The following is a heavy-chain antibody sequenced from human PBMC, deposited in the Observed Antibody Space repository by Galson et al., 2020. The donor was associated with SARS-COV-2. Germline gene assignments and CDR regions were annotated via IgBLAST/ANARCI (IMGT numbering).Heavy chain of an antibody. CDR3: SKDYYGSGSYPDS. CDR1: GFPLSSYA. J-gene: IGHJ4*02. CDR2: IHWDGNNK. Sequence: GGSLRLSCVTSGFPLSSYAMHWVRRAPGKGLEWVAFIHWDGNNKKYSDSVKGRFDISRDNSKNTVYLQMHSLTTEDAAVYYCSKDYYGSGSYPDSWGQGSLVAVST. V-gene: IGHV3-30*02. D-gene: IGHD3-10*01.